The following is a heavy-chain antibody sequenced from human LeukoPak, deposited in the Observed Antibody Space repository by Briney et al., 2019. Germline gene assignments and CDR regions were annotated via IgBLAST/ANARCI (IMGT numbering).Heavy chain of an antibody. Sequence: SETLSLTCTVSGGSISSSSYYWGWIRQPPGKGLEWIGSIYYSGSTYYNPSLKSRVTISVDTSKNQFSLKLSSVTAADTAVYYCASLVVVAATNVFDYWGQGTLVTVSS. D-gene: IGHD2-15*01. V-gene: IGHV4-39*07. CDR1: GGSISSSSYY. CDR3: ASLVVVAATNVFDY. J-gene: IGHJ4*02. CDR2: IYYSGST.